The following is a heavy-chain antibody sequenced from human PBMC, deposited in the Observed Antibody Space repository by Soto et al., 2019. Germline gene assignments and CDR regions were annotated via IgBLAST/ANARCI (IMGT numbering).Heavy chain of an antibody. D-gene: IGHD6-6*01. CDR2: IKQDGSEK. J-gene: IGHJ6*02. CDR1: GFTFSIYW. Sequence: GRSLSLSCAASGFTFSIYWMSWVRHAPGKGLEWVANIKQDGSEKYYVDSVKGRFTISRDNAKNSLYLQMNSLRAEDTAVYYCASSSGGYYYYYYGMDVWGQGTTVTVSS. CDR3: ASSSGGYYYYYYGMDV. V-gene: IGHV3-7*03.